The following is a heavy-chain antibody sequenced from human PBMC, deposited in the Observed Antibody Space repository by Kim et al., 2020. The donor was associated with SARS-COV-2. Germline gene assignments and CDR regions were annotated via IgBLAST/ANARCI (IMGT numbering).Heavy chain of an antibody. V-gene: IGHV4-39*07. CDR3: ARDRSYYFGSGRQGGM. CDR2: IYYSGST. D-gene: IGHD3-10*01. Sequence: SETLSLTCTPSGGSISSSSYYWGWIRQPPGKGLEWIGSIYYSGSTSYNPSLETRVTISVDTSKNQFSLNLSSVTAADTAIYYCARDRSYYFGSGRQGGM. J-gene: IGHJ6*01. CDR1: GGSISSSSYY.